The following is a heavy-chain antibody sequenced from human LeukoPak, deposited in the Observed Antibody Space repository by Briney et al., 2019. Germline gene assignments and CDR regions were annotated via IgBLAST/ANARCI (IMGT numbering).Heavy chain of an antibody. Sequence: SETLSLTCTVSAGSISSYYWTWIRQPAGKGLEWIGRIYSSGSTYYNPSLKSRVAISLDTSKNQFSLKMTSVTAADTAVYYCARGSEMTATPGHYSFDHWGQGSLVSASS. CDR3: ARGSEMTATPGHYSFDH. CDR1: AGSISSYY. J-gene: IGHJ4*02. D-gene: IGHD5-24*01. V-gene: IGHV4-4*07. CDR2: IYSSGST.